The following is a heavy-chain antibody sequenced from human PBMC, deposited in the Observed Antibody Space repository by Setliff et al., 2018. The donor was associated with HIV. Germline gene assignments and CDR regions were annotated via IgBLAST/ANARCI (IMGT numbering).Heavy chain of an antibody. J-gene: IGHJ4*02. CDR2: IYYNGRT. V-gene: IGHV4-59*06. Sequence: SETLSLTCTVSGGSLGGYYWNWIRQYPVKGLEWIGHIYYNGRTLFNPALGTRLNMSVDTSENQFSLHLNSVTAADTAVYYCATLDHSGGNFLAYWGQGSLVTVSS. CDR1: GGSLGGYY. CDR3: ATLDHSGGNFLAY. D-gene: IGHD2-21*02.